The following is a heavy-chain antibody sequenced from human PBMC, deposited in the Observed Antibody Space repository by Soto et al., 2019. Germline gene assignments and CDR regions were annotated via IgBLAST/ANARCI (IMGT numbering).Heavy chain of an antibody. J-gene: IGHJ5*02. D-gene: IGHD3-16*02. V-gene: IGHV3-23*01. CDR3: AKVGLYYDYVWGSYPGWFDP. CDR2: ISGSGGST. Sequence: PGGSLRLSCAASGFTFSSYAMSWVRQAPGNGLEWVSAISGSGGSTYYADSVKGRFTISRDNSKNTLYLQMNSLRAEDTAVYCCAKVGLYYDYVWGSYPGWFDPWGQGTLVTVSS. CDR1: GFTFSSYA.